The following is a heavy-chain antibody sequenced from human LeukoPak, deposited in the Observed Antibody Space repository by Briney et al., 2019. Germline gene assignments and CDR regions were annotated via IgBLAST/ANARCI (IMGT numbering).Heavy chain of an antibody. D-gene: IGHD3-9*01. J-gene: IGHJ4*02. Sequence: SETLSLTCTVSGCSISSYYWSWIRQPAGKGLEWIGCIYNSGSTNYNPSLKRRVSISVDTSKNQFSLQLSSVTAADTTVYYCSRVGGYLVDYFDYWGQGTLVTVSS. CDR3: SRVGGYLVDYFDY. CDR1: GCSISSYY. CDR2: IYNSGST. V-gene: IGHV4-4*07.